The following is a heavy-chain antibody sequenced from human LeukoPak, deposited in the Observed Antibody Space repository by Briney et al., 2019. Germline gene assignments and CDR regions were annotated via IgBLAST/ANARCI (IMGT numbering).Heavy chain of an antibody. CDR1: RFTFSNYW. CDR2: INKDGGEK. Sequence: GGSLRLSCVASRFTFSNYWMTWVRQAPGKGLERVANINKDGGEKYYMESVKGRFTISRDNAKNSLYLQMNSLRAEDTAVYYCARTAGAQAAIYYMDVWGKGTTVTISS. J-gene: IGHJ6*03. CDR3: ARTAGAQAAIYYMDV. D-gene: IGHD6-25*01. V-gene: IGHV3-7*01.